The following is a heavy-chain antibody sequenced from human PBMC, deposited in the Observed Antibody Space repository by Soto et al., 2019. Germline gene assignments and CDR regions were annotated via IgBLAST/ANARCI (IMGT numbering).Heavy chain of an antibody. J-gene: IGHJ5*02. CDR3: ATDRGGYCSGGSCPEAWFDP. Sequence: QVQLVQSGAEEKKPGASVKVSCKASGYTFTTYPMNWLRQAPGQRPEWMGWINVGNGGTKYSQKFQGRVSITRDTSASTAYMNLSRLRSDDTALYYCATDRGGYCSGGSCPEAWFDPWGQGTLVTVTS. CDR2: INVGNGGT. V-gene: IGHV1-3*05. D-gene: IGHD2-15*01. CDR1: GYTFTTYP.